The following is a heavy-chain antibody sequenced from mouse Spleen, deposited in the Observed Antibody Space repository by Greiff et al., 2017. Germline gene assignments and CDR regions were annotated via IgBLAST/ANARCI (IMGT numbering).Heavy chain of an antibody. V-gene: IGHV7-1*01. J-gene: IGHJ1*01. CDR3: ARDKGLWYFDV. CDR2: SRNKANDYTT. CDR1: GFTFSDFY. Sequence: EVQGVESGGGLVQSGRSLRLSCATSGFTFSDFYMEWVRQAPGKGLEWIAASRNKANDYTTEYSASVKGRFIVSRDTSQSILYLQMNALRAEDTAIYYCARDKGLWYFDVWGAGTTVTVSS.